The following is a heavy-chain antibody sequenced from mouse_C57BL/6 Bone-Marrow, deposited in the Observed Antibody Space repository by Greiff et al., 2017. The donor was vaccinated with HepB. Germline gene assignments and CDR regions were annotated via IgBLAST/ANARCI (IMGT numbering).Heavy chain of an antibody. D-gene: IGHD1-1*01. Sequence: DVMLVESGGGLVKPGGSLKLSCAASGFTFSSYAMSWVRQTPEKRLEWVATISDGGSYTYYPDNVKGRFTISRDNAKNNLYLQMSHLKSEDTAMYYCARDPHYYGSSYDWYFDVWGTGTTVTVSS. CDR1: GFTFSSYA. CDR3: ARDPHYYGSSYDWYFDV. J-gene: IGHJ1*03. CDR2: ISDGGSYT. V-gene: IGHV5-4*01.